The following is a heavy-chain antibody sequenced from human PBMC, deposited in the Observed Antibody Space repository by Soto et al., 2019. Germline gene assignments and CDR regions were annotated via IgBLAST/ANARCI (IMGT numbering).Heavy chain of an antibody. CDR3: AREAPRENNWFDP. Sequence: SETLSLTCAVYGGSFSGYYWSWIRHPPGKGLEWIGEINHSGSTNYNPSLKSRVTRSVDTSKNQFSLKLSSVTAADTAVYYCAREAPRENNWFDPWGQGTLVTVSS. CDR2: INHSGST. V-gene: IGHV4-34*01. CDR1: GGSFSGYY. J-gene: IGHJ5*02.